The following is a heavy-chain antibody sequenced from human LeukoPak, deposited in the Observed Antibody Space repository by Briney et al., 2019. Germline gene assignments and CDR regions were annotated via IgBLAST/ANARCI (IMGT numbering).Heavy chain of an antibody. CDR2: VYSSGSV. CDR3: ARELDDSSGYYAGMVDYYYMDV. D-gene: IGHD3-22*01. J-gene: IGHJ6*03. V-gene: IGHV4-39*07. Sequence: PSETLSLTCAVSGGSIAIRNYYWAWIRQSPGRGLEWLGSVYSSGSVYYNPSLKSRVTILVDTSKNQFSLKLSSVTAADTAVYYCARELDDSSGYYAGMVDYYYMDVWGKGTTVTVSS. CDR1: GGSIAIRNYY.